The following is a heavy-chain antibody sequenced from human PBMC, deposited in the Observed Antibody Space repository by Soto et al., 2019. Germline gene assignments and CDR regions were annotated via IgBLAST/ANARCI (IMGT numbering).Heavy chain of an antibody. CDR3: SRDLSAPYKITTNVDP. J-gene: IGHJ5*02. CDR1: GYTFTSYA. V-gene: IGHV1-18*04. Sequence: GASVKVSCKASGYTFTSYAITWVRQAPGQGLEWMGWINPNSGGTNYAQKLQGRVTMTTDTSTSTAYMELRSLRSDDTAVYYCSRDLSAPYKITTNVDPWGQGTLVTVSS. CDR2: INPNSGGT. D-gene: IGHD3-22*01.